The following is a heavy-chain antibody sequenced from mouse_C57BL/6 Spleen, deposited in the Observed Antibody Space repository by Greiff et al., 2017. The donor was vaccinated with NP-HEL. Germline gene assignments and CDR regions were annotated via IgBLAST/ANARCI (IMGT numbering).Heavy chain of an antibody. CDR1: GYTFTDYY. CDR2: INPYNGGT. J-gene: IGHJ4*01. CDR3: ARPSPHSNYERGAMDY. V-gene: IGHV1-19*01. Sequence: EVQLQQSGPVLVKPGASVKMSCKASGYTFTDYYMNWVKQSHGKSLEWIGVINPYNGGTSYNQKFKGKATLTVDQSSSTAYMELNSLTSEDSAVYYCARPSPHSNYERGAMDYWGQGTSVTVSS. D-gene: IGHD2-5*01.